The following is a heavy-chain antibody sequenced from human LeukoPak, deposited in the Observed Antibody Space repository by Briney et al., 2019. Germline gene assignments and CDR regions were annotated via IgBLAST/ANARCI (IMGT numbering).Heavy chain of an antibody. V-gene: IGHV1-2*02. D-gene: IGHD3-10*01. CDR3: ARDPDGSEGYYFDY. CDR1: GYTFTGYY. J-gene: IGHJ4*02. CDR2: INPNSGGT. Sequence: ASVKVSCKASGYTFTGYYMHWVRQAPGQGLEWMGWINPNSGGTNYAQKFQGRVAMTRDTSISTAYMELSRLRSDDTAVYYCARDPDGSEGYYFDYWGQGTLVTVSS.